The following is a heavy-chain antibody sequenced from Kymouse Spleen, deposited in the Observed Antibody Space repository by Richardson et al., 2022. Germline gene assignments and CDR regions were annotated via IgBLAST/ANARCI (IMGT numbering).Heavy chain of an antibody. D-gene: IGHD1-7*01. Sequence: QVQLQQWGAGLLKPSETLSLTCAVYGGSFSGYYWSWIRQPPGKGLEWIGEINHSGSTNYNPSLKSRVTISVDTSKNQFSLKLSSVTAADTAVYYCARKGWNYVNGMDVWGQGTTVTVSS. CDR3: ARKGWNYVNGMDV. J-gene: IGHJ6*02. CDR1: GGSFSGYY. CDR2: INHSGST. V-gene: IGHV4-34*01.